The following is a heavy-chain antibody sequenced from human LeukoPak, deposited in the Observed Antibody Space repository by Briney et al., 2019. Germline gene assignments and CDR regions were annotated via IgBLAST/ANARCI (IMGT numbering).Heavy chain of an antibody. J-gene: IGHJ6*02. V-gene: IGHV3-23*01. CDR3: AKDSGGYYDSSGYPPYYGMDV. Sequence: TGGSLRLSCAGSGFTFSSYTMNWVRQAPGKGLEWVSAISGSGGSTYYADSVKGRFTISRDNSKNTLYLQMNSLRAEDTAVYYCAKDSGGYYDSSGYPPYYGMDVWGQGTTVTVSS. CDR1: GFTFSSYT. CDR2: ISGSGGST. D-gene: IGHD3-22*01.